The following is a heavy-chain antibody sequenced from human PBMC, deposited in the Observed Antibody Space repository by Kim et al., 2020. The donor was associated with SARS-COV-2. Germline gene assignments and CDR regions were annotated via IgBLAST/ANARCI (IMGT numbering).Heavy chain of an antibody. CDR3: ARLRFSVRGVISGYFDL. Sequence: PKSRVTISVDTSKNHYALKLSSVTAADTAVYYCARLRFSVRGVISGYFDLWGRGTLVTVSS. D-gene: IGHD3-10*01. V-gene: IGHV4-59*08. J-gene: IGHJ2*01.